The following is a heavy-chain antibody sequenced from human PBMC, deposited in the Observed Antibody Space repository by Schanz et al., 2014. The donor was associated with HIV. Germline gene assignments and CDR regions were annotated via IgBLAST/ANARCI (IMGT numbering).Heavy chain of an antibody. Sequence: EVQMLESGGGSVQPGGSLRLSCAASGFTFSNFAMSWVRQAPGKGLEWVSSISGSGGRTYYADSVNGRFTISRDNSKNTLYLQMTTLRTEDTAVYYCAKPEYDSSGNSQSHFDYWGQGTLVTVSS. CDR2: ISGSGGRT. CDR3: AKPEYDSSGNSQSHFDY. CDR1: GFTFSNFA. J-gene: IGHJ4*02. V-gene: IGHV3-23*01. D-gene: IGHD3-22*01.